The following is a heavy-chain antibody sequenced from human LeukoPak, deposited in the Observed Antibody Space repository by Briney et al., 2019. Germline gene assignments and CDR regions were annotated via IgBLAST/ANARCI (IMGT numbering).Heavy chain of an antibody. J-gene: IGHJ3*02. V-gene: IGHV1-18*01. Sequence: ASVKVSCKASGYIFTNYGMSWVRQAPGQGLEWMGWINTNNGNTNYAQNFRDTVTMTTDTSTNTAYMELRSLRSDDTAVYYCARDGHRRYYYDSSGREDAFDIWGQGTMVTVSS. D-gene: IGHD3-22*01. CDR1: GYIFTNYG. CDR2: INTNNGNT. CDR3: ARDGHRRYYYDSSGREDAFDI.